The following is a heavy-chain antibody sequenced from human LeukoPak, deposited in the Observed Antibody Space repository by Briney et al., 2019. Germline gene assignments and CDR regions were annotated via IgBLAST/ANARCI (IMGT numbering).Heavy chain of an antibody. CDR2: ISTSATYT. J-gene: IGHJ4*02. CDR3: ARDLEDYNNYGEMAI. Sequence: GGSLRLSCAVSGFTFSSYTMHWVRQAPMKGLEWVSSISTSATYTYFADSVKGRFSVSRDNAKNSLYLQMNSLRAEDTAVYFCARDLEDYNNYGEMAIWGQGTLVTVSS. V-gene: IGHV3-21*01. CDR1: GFTFSSYT. D-gene: IGHD4-11*01.